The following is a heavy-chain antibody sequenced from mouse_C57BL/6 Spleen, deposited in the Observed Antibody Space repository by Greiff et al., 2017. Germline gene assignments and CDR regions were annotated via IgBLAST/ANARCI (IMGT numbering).Heavy chain of an antibody. CDR2: LDPNSGGT. CDR1: GYTFTSYW. D-gene: IGHD1-1*01. J-gene: IGHJ4*01. V-gene: IGHV1-72*01. Sequence: QVQLKQSGAELVKPGASVKLSCKASGYTFTSYWMHWVKQRPGRGLEWIGRLDPNSGGTKYNEKFKSKATLTVDKPSSTAYMQLSSLTSEDSAVYVGARAGGYYGSSSDARDYWGQGASVTVSS. CDR3: ARAGGYYGSSSDARDY.